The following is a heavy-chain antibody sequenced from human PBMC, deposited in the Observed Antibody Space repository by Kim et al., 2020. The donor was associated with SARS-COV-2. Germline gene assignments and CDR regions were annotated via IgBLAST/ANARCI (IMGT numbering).Heavy chain of an antibody. CDR2: ISWNSGSI. CDR3: AKDIEGDTLVPAGPEYYYYGMDV. Sequence: GGSLRLSCAASGFTFGDYAMHWVRQAPGKGLEWVSGISWNSGSIGYADSVKGRFTISRDNAKNSLYLQMNSLRAEDTALYYCAKDIEGDTLVPAGPEYYYYGMDVWGQGTTVTVSS. V-gene: IGHV3-9*01. CDR1: GFTFGDYA. D-gene: IGHD2-2*01. J-gene: IGHJ6*02.